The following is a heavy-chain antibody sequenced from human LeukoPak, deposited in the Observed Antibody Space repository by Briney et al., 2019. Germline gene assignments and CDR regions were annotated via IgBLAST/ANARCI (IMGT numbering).Heavy chain of an antibody. CDR2: ISSSSSYI. CDR1: GFTFSSYS. Sequence: GGSLRLSCAASGFTFSSYSMNWVRQAPGKGLEWVSSISSSSSYIYYADSVKGRFTISRDNAKNSLYLQMNSLRAEDTAVYYCATNTVLYYYGMDVWGQGTTVTVSS. J-gene: IGHJ6*02. D-gene: IGHD4-17*01. V-gene: IGHV3-21*04. CDR3: ATNTVLYYYGMDV.